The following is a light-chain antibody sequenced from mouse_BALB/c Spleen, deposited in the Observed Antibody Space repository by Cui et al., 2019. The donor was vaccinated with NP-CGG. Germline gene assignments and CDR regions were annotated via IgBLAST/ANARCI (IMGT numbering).Light chain of an antibody. CDR2: GTN. Sequence: QAVVTHGSALTTSPGETVTPPCRASTGAATTSNYANWVQEKPEHLFTGLIGGTNNRAPGVPARFSGSLIGDKAALTITGAQTEDEAIYFCALWYSNHWVFGGGTKLTVL. CDR3: ALWYSNHWV. V-gene: IGLV1*01. CDR1: TGAATTSNY. J-gene: IGLJ1*01.